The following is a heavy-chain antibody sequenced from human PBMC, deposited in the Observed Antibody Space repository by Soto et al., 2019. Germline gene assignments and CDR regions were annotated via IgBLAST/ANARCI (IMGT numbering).Heavy chain of an antibody. D-gene: IGHD3-3*01. J-gene: IGHJ5*02. V-gene: IGHV1-2*04. Sequence: GASVKVSCKASGYTFTGYYMHWVRQAPGQGLEWMGWINPNSGGTNYAQKFQGWVTMTRDTSISTAYMELSRLRSDDTAVYYCARDSDTLYDFWSGRENWFDPWGQGTLVTVSS. CDR3: ARDSDTLYDFWSGRENWFDP. CDR2: INPNSGGT. CDR1: GYTFTGYY.